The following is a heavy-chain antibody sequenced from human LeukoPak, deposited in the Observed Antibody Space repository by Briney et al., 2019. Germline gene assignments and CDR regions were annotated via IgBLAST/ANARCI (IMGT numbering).Heavy chain of an antibody. CDR1: GYTFSDHY. V-gene: IGHV1-2*02. J-gene: IGHJ4*02. Sequence: ASVKVSCKASGYTFSDHYMQWVRQAPGQGFEWLGWINPNSGGTSYARKCRGRGTMTRDMSLSTAYMELSRLTYDDTAVYYCARGALDPETVTNYFEYWAQGTLVTVSS. CDR2: INPNSGGT. CDR3: ARGALDPETVTNYFEY. D-gene: IGHD4-17*01.